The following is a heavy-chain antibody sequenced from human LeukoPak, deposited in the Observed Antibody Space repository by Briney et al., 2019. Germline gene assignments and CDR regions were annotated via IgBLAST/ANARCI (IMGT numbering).Heavy chain of an antibody. CDR1: GFTFSSYE. CDR2: ISSSSSYI. Sequence: PGGSLRLSCAASGFTFSSYEMNWVRQAPGKGLEWVSSISSSSSYIYYADSVKGRFTISRDNAKNSLYLQMNSLRAEDTAVYYCARVGGSPVPSYYFDYWGQGTLVTGSS. V-gene: IGHV3-21*01. J-gene: IGHJ4*02. D-gene: IGHD1-26*01. CDR3: ARVGGSPVPSYYFDY.